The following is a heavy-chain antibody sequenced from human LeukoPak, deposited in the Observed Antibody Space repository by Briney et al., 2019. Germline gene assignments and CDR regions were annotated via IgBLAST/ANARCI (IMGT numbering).Heavy chain of an antibody. D-gene: IGHD1-26*01. V-gene: IGHV1-2*02. J-gene: IGHJ6*02. CDR2: INPNSGGT. CDR1: GYTFTGYY. CDR3: ARERVGATKAVYYYYYGMDV. Sequence: ASVKVSCKASGYTFTGYYMHWVRQAPGQGLEWMGWINPNSGGTNYAQKFQGRVTMTRDTSISTAYMELSRLRSDDTAVYYCARERVGATKAVYYYYYGMDVWGQGTTVTVSS.